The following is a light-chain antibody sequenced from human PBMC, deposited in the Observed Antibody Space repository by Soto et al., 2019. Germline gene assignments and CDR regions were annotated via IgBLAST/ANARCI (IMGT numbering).Light chain of an antibody. Sequence: QSALTQPASVSGSPGQSITISCTGTSSDVGSYNLVSWYQQHPGKAPKLLIYEGSKRPSGVSNRFSGSKSGNTASLTITGLQAEDEADYYCCSYAGSSTFSWVFGGGTKLTVL. CDR2: EGS. CDR1: SSDVGSYNL. CDR3: CSYAGSSTFSWV. V-gene: IGLV2-23*03. J-gene: IGLJ2*01.